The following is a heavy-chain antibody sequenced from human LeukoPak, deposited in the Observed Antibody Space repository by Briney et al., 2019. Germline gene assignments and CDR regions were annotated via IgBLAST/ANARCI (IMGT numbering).Heavy chain of an antibody. CDR2: IFYSGST. D-gene: IGHD3-3*01. CDR1: GGSISSSTYY. J-gene: IGHJ4*02. Sequence: SETLSLTCTVPGGSISSSTYYWGWIRQPPGKGLEWIGTIFYSGSTYYNPPLKSRLTISVDTSKNQYALRLSSVTAADTAVYYCARHLRPYFDYWGQGTLVTVSS. CDR3: ARHLRPYFDY. V-gene: IGHV4-39*01.